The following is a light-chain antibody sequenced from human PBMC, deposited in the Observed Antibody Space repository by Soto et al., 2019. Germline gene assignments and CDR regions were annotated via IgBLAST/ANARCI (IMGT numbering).Light chain of an antibody. J-gene: IGLJ2*01. Sequence: QPVLTQSPSASASLGASVKLTCTLSSGHSSYAIAWHQQQPEKGPRYLMKLNSDGSHSKGDGITDRFSGSSSGAERYLPIASLQSEDEADYYCQTWGTGIHVVFGGGTKLTVL. CDR1: SGHSSYA. V-gene: IGLV4-69*01. CDR2: LNSDGSH. CDR3: QTWGTGIHVV.